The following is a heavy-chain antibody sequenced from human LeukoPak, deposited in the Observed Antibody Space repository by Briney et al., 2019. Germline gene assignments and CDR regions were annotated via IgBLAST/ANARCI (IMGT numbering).Heavy chain of an antibody. V-gene: IGHV3-30*02. CDR2: IRYDGSNK. D-gene: IGHD2-8*02. J-gene: IGHJ4*02. Sequence: GGSLRLSCAASGFTFSSYGMHWVRQAPGKGLEWVAFIRYDGSNKYYAGSVKGRFTISRDNSKNTLYLQMNSLRAEDTAVYYCANYRTTGYWGQGTLVTVSS. CDR1: GFTFSSYG. CDR3: ANYRTTGY.